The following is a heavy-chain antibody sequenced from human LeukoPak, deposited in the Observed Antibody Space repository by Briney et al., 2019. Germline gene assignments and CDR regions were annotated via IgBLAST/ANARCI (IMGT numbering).Heavy chain of an antibody. V-gene: IGHV3-30*04. CDR3: ARDQRWYDDAFDI. CDR1: GFTFSSYA. CDR2: ISYDGSNK. D-gene: IGHD6-13*01. Sequence: PGGSLRLSCAASGFTFSSYAMHWVRQAPGKGLEWVAVISYDGSNKYYADSVKSRFTISRDNSKNTLYLQMNSLRAEDTAVYYCARDQRWYDDAFDIWGQGTMVTVSS. J-gene: IGHJ3*02.